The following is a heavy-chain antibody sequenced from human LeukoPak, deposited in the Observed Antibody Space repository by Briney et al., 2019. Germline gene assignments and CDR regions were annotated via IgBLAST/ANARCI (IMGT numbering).Heavy chain of an antibody. D-gene: IGHD3-16*01. CDR3: AKDLSVAGEYFDY. V-gene: IGHV3-30*02. CDR1: EFTFSSYG. CDR2: IRYDGSNK. J-gene: IGHJ4*02. Sequence: GGSLRLSCAASEFTFSSYGMHWVRQAPGKGLEWVAFIRYDGSNKYYADSVKGRFTISRDNSKNTLYLQMNSLRAEDTAVYYCAKDLSVAGEYFDYWGQGTLVTVSS.